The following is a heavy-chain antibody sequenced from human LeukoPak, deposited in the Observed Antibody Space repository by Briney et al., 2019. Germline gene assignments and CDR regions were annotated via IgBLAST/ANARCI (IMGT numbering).Heavy chain of an antibody. CDR1: GLTFSRYW. Sequence: PGGSLRLSCVASGLTFSRYWMHWVRQAPGKGLEWVAVISYDGSNKYYADSVKGRFTISRDNSKNTLYLQMNSLRAEDTAVYYCASDGYSSGWFYFDYWGQGTLVTVSS. V-gene: IGHV3-30*03. CDR2: ISYDGSNK. CDR3: ASDGYSSGWFYFDY. J-gene: IGHJ4*02. D-gene: IGHD6-19*01.